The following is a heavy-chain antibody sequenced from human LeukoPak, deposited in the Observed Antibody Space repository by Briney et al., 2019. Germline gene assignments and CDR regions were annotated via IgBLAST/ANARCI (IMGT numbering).Heavy chain of an antibody. CDR1: GYTFTSYD. J-gene: IGHJ6*02. Sequence: ASVKVSCKASGYTFTSYDINWVRQATGQGLEWMGWVNPNSGNTGYAQKFQGRVTMTRNTSISTAHMELSSLRSEDTAVYYCARDGNYDFWSGYYYYYGMDVWGQGTTVTVSS. D-gene: IGHD3-3*01. CDR2: VNPNSGNT. CDR3: ARDGNYDFWSGYYYYYGMDV. V-gene: IGHV1-8*01.